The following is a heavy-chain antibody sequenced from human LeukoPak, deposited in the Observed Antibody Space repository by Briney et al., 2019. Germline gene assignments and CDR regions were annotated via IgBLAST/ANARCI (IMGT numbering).Heavy chain of an antibody. CDR2: ISGSGGST. Sequence: GGSLRLSCAASGFTFSSYAMSWVRQAPGKGLEWVSAISGSGGSTYYADSVKGRFTISRGNSKNTLYLQMNSLRAEDTAVYYCAKDGSSSGWFDYWGQGTLVTVSS. J-gene: IGHJ4*02. CDR3: AKDGSSSGWFDY. V-gene: IGHV3-23*01. CDR1: GFTFSSYA. D-gene: IGHD6-19*01.